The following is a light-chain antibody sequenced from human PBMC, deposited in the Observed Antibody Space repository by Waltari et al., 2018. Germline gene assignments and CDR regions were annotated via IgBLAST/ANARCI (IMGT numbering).Light chain of an antibody. CDR1: SRDVGAYNH. CDR2: GVS. V-gene: IGLV2-14*01. Sequence: QSALTQPASVSGSPGQSITISCTGTSRDVGAYNHASWYQQHPGKAPKLMIYGVSDRPSGVSNRFSGSKSANTASLTISGLQAEDEADYYCSSYTRGSTVIFGGGTKLTVL. J-gene: IGLJ2*01. CDR3: SSYTRGSTVI.